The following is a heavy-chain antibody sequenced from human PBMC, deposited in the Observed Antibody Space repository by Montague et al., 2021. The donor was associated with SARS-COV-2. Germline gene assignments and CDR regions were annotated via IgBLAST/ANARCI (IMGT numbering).Heavy chain of an antibody. D-gene: IGHD5-18*01. J-gene: IGHJ6*03. CDR2: FDPEDGET. V-gene: IGHV1-24*01. CDR1: GYTLTELS. Sequence: LVKVSCKVSGYTLTELSMHWVRQAPGKGLEWMGGFDPEDGETIYAQKFQGRVTMTEDTSTDTAYMELSSLRSEDTAVYYCATTRDVVTARGYMDVWGKGTTVTVSS. CDR3: ATTRDVVTARGYMDV.